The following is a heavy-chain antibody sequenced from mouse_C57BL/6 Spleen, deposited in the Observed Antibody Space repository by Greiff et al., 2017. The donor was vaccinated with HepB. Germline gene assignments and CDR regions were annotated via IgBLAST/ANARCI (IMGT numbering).Heavy chain of an antibody. V-gene: IGHV1-61*01. J-gene: IGHJ2*01. Sequence: QVQLQQPGAELVRPGSSVKLSCKASGYTFTSYWMDWVKQRPGQGLEWIGNIYPSDSETHYNQKFKDKATLPVDKSSRTAYMQLSSLTSEDSAVYYCARGGDYGNSFGYWGQGTTLTVSS. CDR2: IYPSDSET. CDR3: ARGGDYGNSFGY. D-gene: IGHD2-1*01. CDR1: GYTFTSYW.